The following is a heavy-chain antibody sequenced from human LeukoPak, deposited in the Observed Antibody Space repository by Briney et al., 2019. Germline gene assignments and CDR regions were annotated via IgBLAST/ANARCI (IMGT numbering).Heavy chain of an antibody. J-gene: IGHJ3*02. CDR1: GCTISSYY. CDR2: IYYSGST. CDR3: ARTTYYDFWSGWGAFDI. D-gene: IGHD3-3*01. Sequence: SETLSLTCTVSGCTISSYYLSWIRQPPGEGLEWIGYIYYSGSTNYNPSLKSRVTISVDTSKNKFSLKLSSVTAADTAVYYCARTTYYDFWSGWGAFDIWGQGTMVTVSS. V-gene: IGHV4-59*01.